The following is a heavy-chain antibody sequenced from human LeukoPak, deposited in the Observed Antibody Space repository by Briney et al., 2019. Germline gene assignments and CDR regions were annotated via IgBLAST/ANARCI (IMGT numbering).Heavy chain of an antibody. CDR3: ARERVVPAAMKGYYYMDV. Sequence: GGSLRLSCAASGFTFSSYSMNWVRQAPGKGLEWVSSISSSSSYIYYADSVKGQFTISRDNAKNSLYLQMNSLRAEDTAVYYCARERVVPAAMKGYYYMDVWGKGTTVTVSS. CDR2: ISSSSSYI. J-gene: IGHJ6*03. V-gene: IGHV3-21*01. D-gene: IGHD2-2*01. CDR1: GFTFSSYS.